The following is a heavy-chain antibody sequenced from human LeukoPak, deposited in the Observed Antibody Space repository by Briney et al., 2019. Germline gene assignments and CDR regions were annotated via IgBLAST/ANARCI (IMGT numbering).Heavy chain of an antibody. CDR2: IYTSGST. J-gene: IGHJ5*02. D-gene: IGHD2-2*01. Sequence: SETLSLTCTVSGGSISSYYWSWIRQPAGKGLEWIGRIYTSGSTNYNPSLKSRVTISVDTSKNQFSLKLSSVTAADTAVYYCARVLGYCSSTSCPRGRFDPWGQGTLVTVSS. CDR1: GGSISSYY. V-gene: IGHV4-4*07. CDR3: ARVLGYCSSTSCPRGRFDP.